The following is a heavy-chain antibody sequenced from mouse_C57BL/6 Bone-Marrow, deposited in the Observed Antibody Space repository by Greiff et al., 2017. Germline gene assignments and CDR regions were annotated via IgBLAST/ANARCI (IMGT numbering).Heavy chain of an antibody. V-gene: IGHV5-12*01. CDR2: ISNGGGST. D-gene: IGHD1-1*01. Sequence: EVKLVESGGGLVQPGGSLKLSCAASGFTFSDYYMYWVRQTPEKRLEWVAYISNGGGSTYYPDTVKGRFTISRDNAKNTLYLQRSRLTSEDTAMYSWGGGIFNCGSSSPYGYFEVGGTGTPVPV. CDR3: GGGIFNCGSSSPYGYFEV. CDR1: GFTFSDYY. J-gene: IGHJ1*03.